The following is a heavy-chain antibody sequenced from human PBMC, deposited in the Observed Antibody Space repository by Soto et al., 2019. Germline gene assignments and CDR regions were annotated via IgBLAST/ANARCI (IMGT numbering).Heavy chain of an antibody. CDR1: TYIFANYW. V-gene: IGHV5-51*01. CDR2: IYGVDSDT. J-gene: IGHJ4*02. CDR3: ASLSRLGPQSAFDY. Sequence: GESLKISCSVSTYIFANYWIGWVRQMPGKGLEWMGIIYGVDSDTKYSPSFRGQVTVSADKSIFTAYLQWRSLKASDTAIYYCASLSRLGPQSAFDYWGRGTLVTVSS. D-gene: IGHD1-26*01.